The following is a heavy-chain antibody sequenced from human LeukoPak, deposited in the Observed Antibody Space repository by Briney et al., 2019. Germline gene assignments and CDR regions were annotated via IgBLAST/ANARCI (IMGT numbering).Heavy chain of an antibody. J-gene: IGHJ5*02. D-gene: IGHD4/OR15-4a*01. Sequence: GGSLRLSCAASGFTFSTYWMSWVRQAPGKGLEWVANIKQDGSDKYYVDSVKGRFTISRDNAKKSLFLQVNSLRVEDTAVYYCARDDRPDANSRDWFDPWGQGTLVTVSS. V-gene: IGHV3-7*01. CDR3: ARDDRPDANSRDWFDP. CDR1: GFTFSTYW. CDR2: IKQDGSDK.